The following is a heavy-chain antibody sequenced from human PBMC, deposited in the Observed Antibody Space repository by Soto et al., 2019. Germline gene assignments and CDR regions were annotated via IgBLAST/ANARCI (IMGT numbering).Heavy chain of an antibody. V-gene: IGHV4-61*05. CDR1: GGSISSTSYY. J-gene: IGHJ4*02. CDR3: ARRYGGNLDY. Sequence: SETLSLTCTVSGGSISSTSYYWVWIRQPPGKGLEWIGYIYYSGSTNYNPSLKSRVTISVDTSKNQFSLKLSSVTAADTAVYFCARRYGGNLDYWGQGTLVTVSS. D-gene: IGHD1-26*01. CDR2: IYYSGST.